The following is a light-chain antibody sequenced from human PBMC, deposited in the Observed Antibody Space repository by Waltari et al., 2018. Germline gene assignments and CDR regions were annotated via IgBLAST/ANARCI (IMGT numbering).Light chain of an antibody. V-gene: IGLV3-21*02. CDR3: QVWDSDGDYVV. CDR1: DIGDKR. CDR2: DDT. J-gene: IGLJ2*01. Sequence: SYVLTQPPSVSVAPGQTARITCGGSDIGDKRVHWYQHKTGQAPLLVVYDDTARPSGIPGRISGSNSGYTATLSITRVEAGDEADYYCQVWDSDGDYVVFGGGTKLIVL.